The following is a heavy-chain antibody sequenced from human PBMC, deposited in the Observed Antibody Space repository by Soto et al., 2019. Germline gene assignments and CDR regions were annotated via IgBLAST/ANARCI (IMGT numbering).Heavy chain of an antibody. J-gene: IGHJ6*02. CDR2: IIPIFGTA. CDR3: ARGLGIAAGGTYYYYGMDV. Sequence: SVKVSCKASGGTFSSYAISWVRQAPGQGLEWVGGIIPIFGTANYAQKFQGRVTITADESTSTAYMELSSLRSEDTAVYYCARGLGIAAGGTYYYYGMDVWGQGTTVTVSS. D-gene: IGHD6-13*01. CDR1: GGTFSSYA. V-gene: IGHV1-69*13.